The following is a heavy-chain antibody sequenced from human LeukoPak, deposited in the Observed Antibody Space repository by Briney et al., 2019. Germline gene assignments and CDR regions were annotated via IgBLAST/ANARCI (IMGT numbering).Heavy chain of an antibody. J-gene: IGHJ4*02. V-gene: IGHV1-2*02. CDR1: GYTFTGYY. D-gene: IGHD4-17*01. CDR2: INPNSGGT. Sequence: GASVKVSCKASGYTFTGYYMHWVRQAPGQGLEWMEWINPNSGGTNYAQKFQGRVTMTRDTSISTAYMELSRLRSDDTAVYYCAREAGGDYFGYFDYWGQGTLVTVSS. CDR3: AREAGGDYFGYFDY.